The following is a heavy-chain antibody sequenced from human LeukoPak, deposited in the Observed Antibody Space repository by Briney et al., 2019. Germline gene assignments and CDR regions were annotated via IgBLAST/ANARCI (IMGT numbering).Heavy chain of an antibody. Sequence: SETLSLTCAVYGGSFSGYYWSWIRQPPGKGLEWIGEINHSGSTNYNPSLKSRVTISVDTSKNQFSLKLSSVTAADTAVYYCARKAAVVFDWFDPWGQGTLVTVSS. CDR2: INHSGST. CDR3: ARKAAVVFDWFDP. V-gene: IGHV4-34*01. CDR1: GGSFSGYY. D-gene: IGHD5-18*01. J-gene: IGHJ5*02.